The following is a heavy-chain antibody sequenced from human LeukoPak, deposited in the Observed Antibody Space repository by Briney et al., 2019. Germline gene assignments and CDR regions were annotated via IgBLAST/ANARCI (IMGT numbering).Heavy chain of an antibody. V-gene: IGHV3-7*04. CDR3: ARAWSYSTGWYNY. CDR2: IKQDGSEK. J-gene: IGHJ4*02. Sequence: PGGSLRLSCAASGFSFRDYRMTWVRQAPGKGLEWVANIKQDGSEKYYVDSVKGRFTISRDNAKNSLYLQMNSLRVEDTAVYYCARAWSYSTGWYNYWGQGTLVTVSS. D-gene: IGHD6-19*01. CDR1: GFSFRDYR.